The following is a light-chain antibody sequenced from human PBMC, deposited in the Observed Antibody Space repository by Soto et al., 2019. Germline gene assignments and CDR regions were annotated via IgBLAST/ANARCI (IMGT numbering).Light chain of an antibody. CDR1: QGISNY. CDR3: QKDNSALFT. V-gene: IGKV1-27*01. Sequence: DIQMTQSPSSLSASVGDRVTITCRASQGISNYLAGYQQKPGKVPKLLIYAASTLQSGVPSRFSGSGSGTEFTLTISSLHPEYVASYYCQKDNSALFTFGPGTKGDIK. CDR2: AAS. J-gene: IGKJ3*01.